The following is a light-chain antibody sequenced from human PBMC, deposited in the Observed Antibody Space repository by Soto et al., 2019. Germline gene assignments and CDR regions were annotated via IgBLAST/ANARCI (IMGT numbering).Light chain of an antibody. Sequence: QSALTQPRSVSGSPGQSVTISCTGTSSDVGAYNYVSWYQHHPGKAPKVLIYDVSERPSGGPDRFSGSKSDNKASLTISGLQAEDEADYYCCSYAGSYAWVFGGGTKLTVL. CDR3: CSYAGSYAWV. J-gene: IGLJ3*02. CDR1: SSDVGAYNY. V-gene: IGLV2-11*01. CDR2: DVS.